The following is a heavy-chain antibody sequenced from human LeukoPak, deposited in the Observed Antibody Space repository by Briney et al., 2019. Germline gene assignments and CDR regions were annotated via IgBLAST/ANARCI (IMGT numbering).Heavy chain of an antibody. V-gene: IGHV1-69*05. CDR1: GGTFSSYA. Sequence: AASVKVSCKASGGTFSSYAISWVRQAPGQGLEWMGGIIPIFGTANYAQKFQGRVTITTDESTSTAYMELSSLRSEDTAVYYCARDATSSSWETRSRFDPWGQGTLVTVSS. CDR3: ARDATSSSWETRSRFDP. CDR2: IIPIFGTA. D-gene: IGHD6-13*01. J-gene: IGHJ5*02.